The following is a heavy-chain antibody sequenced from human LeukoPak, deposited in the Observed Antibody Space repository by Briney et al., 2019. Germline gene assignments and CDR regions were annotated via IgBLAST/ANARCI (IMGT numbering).Heavy chain of an antibody. CDR1: GGTFSSYA. CDR2: IIPVFGTS. CDR3: ARDNSVRDEAWWFYP. Sequence: SVKVSCKASGGTFSSYAINWVRQAPGQGLEWMGGIIPVFGTSNYAQKFQGRVTITADESTRTAYMELSSLRSEDTAVYYCARDNSVRDEAWWFYPWGQGTLVTVSS. V-gene: IGHV1-69*13. D-gene: IGHD5-24*01. J-gene: IGHJ5*02.